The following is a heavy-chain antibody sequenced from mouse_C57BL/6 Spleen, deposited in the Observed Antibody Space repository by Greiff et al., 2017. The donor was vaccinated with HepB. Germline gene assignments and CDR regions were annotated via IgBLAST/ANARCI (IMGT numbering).Heavy chain of an antibody. Sequence: EVQLQQSGAELVRPGASVKLSCTASGFNIKDDYMHWVKQRPEQGLEWIGWIDPENGDTEYASKFQGKATITADTSSNTAYLQPSSLTSEDTAVYYCTTFYYGSSVYWGQGTTLTVAS. CDR1: GFNIKDDY. D-gene: IGHD1-1*01. J-gene: IGHJ2*01. CDR2: IDPENGDT. CDR3: TTFYYGSSVY. V-gene: IGHV14-4*01.